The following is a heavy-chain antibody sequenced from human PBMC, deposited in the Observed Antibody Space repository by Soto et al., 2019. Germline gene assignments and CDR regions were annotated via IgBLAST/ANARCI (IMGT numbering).Heavy chain of an antibody. J-gene: IGHJ4*02. D-gene: IGHD3-16*01. Sequence: EVQLLESGGGLVQPGGSLRLSCAASGFTFSSYAMSWVRQAPGKGLEWVSAISGSGGSTYYADSVKGRFTISRDNSKNTLYLQRNSLRAEDTAVYYCAKDLGLRLSGESRDYWGQGTLVTVSS. CDR2: ISGSGGST. V-gene: IGHV3-23*01. CDR3: AKDLGLRLSGESRDY. CDR1: GFTFSSYA.